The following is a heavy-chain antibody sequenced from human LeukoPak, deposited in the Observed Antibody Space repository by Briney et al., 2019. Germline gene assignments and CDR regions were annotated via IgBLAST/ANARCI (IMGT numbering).Heavy chain of an antibody. D-gene: IGHD3-3*01. V-gene: IGHV1-69*05. CDR2: IIPMLVKA. J-gene: IGHJ5*02. CDR3: ARDSGKREGNTYYDFWSGLDWFDP. Sequence: SVTVSCKASGGTFSSYAISWVRQAPGQGLEGMGGIIPMLVKANYAQKFQGRVTITTDESTSTAYMELSSLRSEDTAVYYCARDSGKREGNTYYDFWSGLDWFDPWGQGTLVTVSS. CDR1: GGTFSSYA.